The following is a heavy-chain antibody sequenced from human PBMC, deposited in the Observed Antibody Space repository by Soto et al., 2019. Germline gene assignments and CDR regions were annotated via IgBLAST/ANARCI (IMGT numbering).Heavy chain of an antibody. Sequence: QVQLVESGGGVVQPGRSLRLSCAASGFTFSSYGMHWVRQAPGKGLEWVAVISYDGSNKYYADSVKGRFTISRDNSKNTLYLQMSSLRPADTAVYYCEGLAGDRDYWGQGTLVTVSS. CDR3: EGLAGDRDY. CDR1: GFTFSSYG. J-gene: IGHJ4*02. D-gene: IGHD6-19*01. CDR2: ISYDGSNK. V-gene: IGHV3-30*03.